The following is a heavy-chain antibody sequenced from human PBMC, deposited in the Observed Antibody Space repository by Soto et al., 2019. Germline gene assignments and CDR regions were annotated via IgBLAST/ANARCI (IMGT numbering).Heavy chain of an antibody. J-gene: IGHJ6*02. CDR2: IYSGGST. CDR1: GFTVSSNY. CDR3: ASTRHSSSWYDGDDYYYYYGMDV. V-gene: IGHV3-53*01. D-gene: IGHD6-13*01. Sequence: GGSLRLSCAASGFTVSSNYMSWVRQAPGKGLEWVSVIYSGGSTYYADSVKGRFTISRDNSKNTLYLQMNSLRAEDTAVYYCASTRHSSSWYDGDDYYYYYGMDVWGQGTTVTVSS.